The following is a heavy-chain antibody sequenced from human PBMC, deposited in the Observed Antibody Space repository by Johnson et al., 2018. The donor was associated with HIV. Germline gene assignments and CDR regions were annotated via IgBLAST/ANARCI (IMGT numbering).Heavy chain of an antibody. CDR1: GFTVSSNY. D-gene: IGHD2-2*01. V-gene: IGHV3-66*01. J-gene: IGHJ3*02. CDR3: ARGDIVVVPAATRAQDAFDI. CDR2: IYSGGTI. Sequence: VQLVESGGGLVQPGGSLRLSCAASGFTVSSNYMSWVRQAPGKGLEWVSVIYSGGTIYYADSVKGRCTISGANAKNSLYLQMNSLRAEDTAVYYCARGDIVVVPAATRAQDAFDIWGQGTMVTVSS.